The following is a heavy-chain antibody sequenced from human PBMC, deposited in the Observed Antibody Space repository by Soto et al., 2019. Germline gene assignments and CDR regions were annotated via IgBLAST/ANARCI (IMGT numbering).Heavy chain of an antibody. CDR2: ITSGVSTT. D-gene: IGHD1-26*01. Sequence: EVQLVESGGGLVQPGGSLRLSCAASGFTFSSFEMTWVRQAPGKGLEWVSYITSGVSTTYYADSVKGRFTISRDNAKNSLYLQMNSLRAEDTAVYYCARVVDDSYFRKMYFFAYWGHGTLVTVSS. V-gene: IGHV3-48*03. J-gene: IGHJ4*01. CDR1: GFTFSSFE. CDR3: ARVVDDSYFRKMYFFAY.